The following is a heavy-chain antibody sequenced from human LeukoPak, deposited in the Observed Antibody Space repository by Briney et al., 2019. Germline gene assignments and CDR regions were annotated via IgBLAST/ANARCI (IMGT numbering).Heavy chain of an antibody. D-gene: IGHD4-17*01. CDR3: ARDLQPVHDYGAKPIVGLYGMDV. CDR2: IYSGGST. Sequence: GSLSLSCAASGFTVSSNYMSWVRQAPGKGLEWVSVIYSGGSTYYADSVKGRFTISRDNSKNTLYLQMNSLRAEDTAVYYCARDLQPVHDYGAKPIVGLYGMDVWGQGTTVTVSS. J-gene: IGHJ6*02. V-gene: IGHV3-53*01. CDR1: GFTVSSNY.